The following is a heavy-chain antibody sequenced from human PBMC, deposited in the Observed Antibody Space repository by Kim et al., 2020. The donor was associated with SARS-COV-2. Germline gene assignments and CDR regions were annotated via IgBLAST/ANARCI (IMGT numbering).Heavy chain of an antibody. D-gene: IGHD2-2*01. V-gene: IGHV3-23*01. CDR3: AKDIVVVPVAMPYGMDV. J-gene: IGHJ6*02. Sequence: VRGRFTISRDNSKNTLYLQMNSLRAEDTAVYYCAKDIVVVPVAMPYGMDVWGQGTTVTVSS.